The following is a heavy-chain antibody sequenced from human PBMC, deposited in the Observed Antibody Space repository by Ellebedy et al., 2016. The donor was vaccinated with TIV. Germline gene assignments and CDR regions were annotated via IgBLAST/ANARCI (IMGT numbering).Heavy chain of an antibody. CDR2: IKRKADGGTA. J-gene: IGHJ4*02. D-gene: IGHD2/OR15-2a*01. Sequence: GGSLRLSXAGSGLSLNNAWMRWVRQTPGKGLEWIGRIKRKADGGTADYAAPVKGRFTISRDESKDTLYLQMNSLKTEDTAVYYCTTEIYCTSSTCRDYWGQGALVTVSS. V-gene: IGHV3-15*01. CDR3: TTEIYCTSSTCRDY. CDR1: GLSLNNAW.